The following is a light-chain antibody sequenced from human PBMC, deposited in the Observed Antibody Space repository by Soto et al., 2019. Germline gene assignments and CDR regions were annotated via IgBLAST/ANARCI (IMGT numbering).Light chain of an antibody. Sequence: QSVLTQPASVSGSPGQSITISCTGTSSDVGSYNLVSWYQQHPGKAPKLMIYEGSKRPSGVSNRFSGSKSGITASLTISGLQAEDEANYYCCSYAGSSTYVLGTGTKVTV. CDR1: SSDVGSYNL. V-gene: IGLV2-23*01. CDR2: EGS. CDR3: CSYAGSSTYV. J-gene: IGLJ1*01.